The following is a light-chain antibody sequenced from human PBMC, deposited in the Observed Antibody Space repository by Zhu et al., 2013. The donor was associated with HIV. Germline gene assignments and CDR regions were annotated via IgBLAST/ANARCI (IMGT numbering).Light chain of an antibody. V-gene: IGKV3-20*01. CDR2: GSS. Sequence: EIVLMQSPGSLSLSRGERATLSCRASQTVSYRHIAWYHQKPGQPPRLLLYGSSSRAPGIPERFSGSGSGTDFTLTITGLEPEDLAIYYCQQYADSPRTFGQGTKVEIK. CDR3: QQYADSPRT. CDR1: QTVSYRH. J-gene: IGKJ1*01.